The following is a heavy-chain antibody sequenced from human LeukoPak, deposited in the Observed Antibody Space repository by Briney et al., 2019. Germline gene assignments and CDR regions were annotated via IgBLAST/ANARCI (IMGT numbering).Heavy chain of an antibody. CDR2: IYYSGRT. CDR1: GGSISSSSYY. V-gene: IGHV4-39*01. J-gene: IGHJ4*02. D-gene: IGHD6-19*01. CDR3: ASRPTGYSSGCLD. Sequence: PSGTLSLTCTVSGGSISSSSYYWGWIRQPPGKGLEWLGSIYYSGRTYYNPSLKSRVTISVDTSKNQFSLKLSSVTAADTAVYYCASRPTGYSSGCLDWGQGTLVTVSS.